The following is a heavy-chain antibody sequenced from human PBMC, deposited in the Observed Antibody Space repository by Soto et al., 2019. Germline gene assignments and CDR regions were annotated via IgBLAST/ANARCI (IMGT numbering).Heavy chain of an antibody. Sequence: SETLSLTCTVSAGSISSYYWSWIRQPPGKGLEWIGYIYYSGSTNYNPSLKSRVTISVDTSKNQFSLKLSSVTAADTAVYYCARHFSLSSGLDAFDIWGQGTMVTVSS. CDR2: IYYSGST. CDR1: AGSISSYY. V-gene: IGHV4-59*08. D-gene: IGHD5-12*01. J-gene: IGHJ3*02. CDR3: ARHFSLSSGLDAFDI.